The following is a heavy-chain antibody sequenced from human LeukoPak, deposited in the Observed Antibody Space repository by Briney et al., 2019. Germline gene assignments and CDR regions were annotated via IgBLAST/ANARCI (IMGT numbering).Heavy chain of an antibody. CDR1: GYTLTELS. J-gene: IGHJ5*02. Sequence: GASVKVSCKVSGYTLTELSMHWVRQAPGKGLEWMGGFDPEDGETIYAQKFQGRVTMTTDTSTSTAYMELRSLRSDDTAVCYCARRVTTVTTIDWFDPWGQGTLVTVSS. D-gene: IGHD4-17*01. V-gene: IGHV1-24*01. CDR3: ARRVTTVTTIDWFDP. CDR2: FDPEDGET.